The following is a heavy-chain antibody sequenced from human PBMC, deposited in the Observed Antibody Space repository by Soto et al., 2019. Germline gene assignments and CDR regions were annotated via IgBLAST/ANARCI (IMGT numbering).Heavy chain of an antibody. D-gene: IGHD5-18*01. CDR3: ATVGFGDTAMARRDY. Sequence: QVQLVQSGAEVKKPGASVKVSCKVSGYTLTELSMHWVRQAPGKGLEWMGGFDPEDGETINAQKFQGRVTMTEDTSTDTAYVELSSLRSEDTAVYYCATVGFGDTAMARRDYWGQGTLVTVSS. CDR2: FDPEDGET. V-gene: IGHV1-24*01. CDR1: GYTLTELS. J-gene: IGHJ4*02.